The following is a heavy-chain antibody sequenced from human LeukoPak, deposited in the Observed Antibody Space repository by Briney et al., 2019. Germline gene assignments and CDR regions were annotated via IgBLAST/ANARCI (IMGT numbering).Heavy chain of an antibody. Sequence: SQTLSLTCTVSAGSIKSGNYYWSWIRQPAGKELEWLGRINPGGSTNYNPSLESRVTISIDTSKNQLSLRLSSVTAADTAVYYCGRDLSGGGTDYWGQGTLVTVSS. CDR1: AGSIKSGNYY. CDR2: INPGGST. V-gene: IGHV4-61*02. J-gene: IGHJ4*02. D-gene: IGHD3-10*02. CDR3: GRDLSGGGTDY.